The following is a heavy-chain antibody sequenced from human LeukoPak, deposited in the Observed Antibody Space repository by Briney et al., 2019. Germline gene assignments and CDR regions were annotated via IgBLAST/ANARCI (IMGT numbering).Heavy chain of an antibody. V-gene: IGHV3-30*02. J-gene: IGHJ4*02. CDR1: GFTFTNYG. Sequence: GGSLRLSCAASGFTFTNYGIHWVRQAPGKGLEWVAFIRYDGTNQYYPDSVKGRFTISRDNSKNTVYLQMNSLRPDDTAVYYCAKDLLRDNWNLGFCAYWGQGTLVTVSS. D-gene: IGHD1-7*01. CDR3: AKDLLRDNWNLGFCAY. CDR2: IRYDGTNQ.